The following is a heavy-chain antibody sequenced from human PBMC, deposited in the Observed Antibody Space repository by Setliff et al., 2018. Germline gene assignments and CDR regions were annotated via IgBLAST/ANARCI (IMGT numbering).Heavy chain of an antibody. Sequence: GGSLRLSCAASGFTFVNYWMHWVRQAPGKGLVWVSCISGSSSYIYYADSVKGRFTISRDNAKNTLYLQMDSLRVEDTAVYYCIDGRNRAWGVYWGQGTLVTVSS. V-gene: IGHV3-21*01. J-gene: IGHJ4*02. D-gene: IGHD7-27*01. CDR2: ISGSSSYI. CDR3: IDGRNRAWGVY. CDR1: GFTFVNYW.